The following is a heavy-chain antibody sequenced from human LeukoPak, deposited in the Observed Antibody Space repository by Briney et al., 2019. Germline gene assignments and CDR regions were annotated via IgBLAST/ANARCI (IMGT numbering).Heavy chain of an antibody. Sequence: PGGSLRLSCAASGFTFSSYAMSWVRQAPGKGLEWVSAISGSGGSTYYADSVKGRFTISRDNSKNTLYLQMNSLRAEDTAVYYCAKQNYYGSGTDQTDYFDYWGQGTLVTVSS. J-gene: IGHJ4*02. CDR2: ISGSGGST. CDR3: AKQNYYGSGTDQTDYFDY. D-gene: IGHD3-10*01. CDR1: GFTFSSYA. V-gene: IGHV3-23*01.